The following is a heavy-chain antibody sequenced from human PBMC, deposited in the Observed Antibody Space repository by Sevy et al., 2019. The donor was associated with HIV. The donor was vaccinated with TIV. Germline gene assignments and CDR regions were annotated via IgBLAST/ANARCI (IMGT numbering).Heavy chain of an antibody. V-gene: IGHV3-72*01. CDR1: GFRLGDLY. CDR3: AAVAADKGYFNI. CDR2: IRSKPKGFTT. D-gene: IGHD6-19*01. J-gene: IGHJ2*01. Sequence: GGSLRLSCAASGFRLGDLYMDWVRQAPGKGLEWVGHIRSKPKGFTTEYAASVKGRFTISRDDSQNSLYLQMNSLKTDDTARYYCAAVAADKGYFNIWGRGTLVTVSS.